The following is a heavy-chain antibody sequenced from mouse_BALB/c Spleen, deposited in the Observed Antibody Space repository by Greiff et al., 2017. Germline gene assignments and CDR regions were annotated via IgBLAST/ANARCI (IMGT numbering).Heavy chain of an antibody. CDR2: IYPGDGDT. D-gene: IGHD1-1*01. CDR3: ARGDYGSSGAMDY. V-gene: IGHV1-82*01. J-gene: IGHJ4*01. CDR1: GYAFSSSW. Sequence: VQLQQSGPELVKPGASVKISCKASGYAFSSSWMNWVKQRPGQGLEWIGRIYPGDGDTNYNGKFKGKATLTADKSSSTAYMQLSSLTSVDSAVYFCARGDYGSSGAMDYWGQGTSVTVSS.